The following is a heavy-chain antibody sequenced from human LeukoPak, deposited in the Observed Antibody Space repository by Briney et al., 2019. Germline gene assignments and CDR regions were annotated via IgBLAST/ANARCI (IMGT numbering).Heavy chain of an antibody. V-gene: IGHV3-33*06. D-gene: IGHD6-6*01. CDR2: ISSDGTIK. J-gene: IGHJ4*02. CDR3: AKGIDSRSLFDY. Sequence: PWGSLRLSCAVSGFTLSDYGIHWVRQAPGKGLEWVTIISSDGTIKYADSVKGRFTVSRDNSKNTLYLQMNSLRAEDTAVYYCAKGIDSRSLFDYWGQGTLVTVSS. CDR1: GFTLSDYG.